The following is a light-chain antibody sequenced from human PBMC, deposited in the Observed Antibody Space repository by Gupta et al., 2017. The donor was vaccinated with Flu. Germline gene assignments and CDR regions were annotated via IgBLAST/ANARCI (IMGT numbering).Light chain of an antibody. CDR1: QTISTW. CDR2: KAS. CDR3: QHNNSCSGT. Sequence: DIQMTQSPSTLSASVGDRVIVTCRASQTISTWLAWYQQKPGKAPKLLIYKASTVQSGVPSRFSGSGSGTEFTLTISIRQPDDFATYYCQHNNSCSGTFGQGTKVEIK. J-gene: IGKJ1*01. V-gene: IGKV1-5*03.